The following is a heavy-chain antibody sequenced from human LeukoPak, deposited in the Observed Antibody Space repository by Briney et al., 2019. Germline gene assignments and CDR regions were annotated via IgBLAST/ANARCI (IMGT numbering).Heavy chain of an antibody. CDR3: ARDKQVGATTGSWFDP. J-gene: IGHJ5*02. CDR1: GFTFSSYS. Sequence: GGSLRLSCAASGFTFSSYSMNWVRQAPGKGLEWVSSISGSSSYIYYADSVKGRFTISRDNAKNSLYLQLNSLRAEDTALYYCARDKQVGATTGSWFDPWGQGTLVTVSS. CDR2: ISGSSSYI. D-gene: IGHD1-26*01. V-gene: IGHV3-21*01.